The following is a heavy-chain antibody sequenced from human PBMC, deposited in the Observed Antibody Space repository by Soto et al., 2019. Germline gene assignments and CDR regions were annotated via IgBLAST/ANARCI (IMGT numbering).Heavy chain of an antibody. V-gene: IGHV3-20*04. Sequence: AGGSLRLSCAASGFTFDDYGMSWARQAPGKGLEWVSGVNWNGGSTGYADSVKGRFTISRDNAKNSLYLQMNSLRAEDTAFYYCVLWPPYYFDYWGQGTLVTVSS. CDR2: VNWNGGST. D-gene: IGHD3-10*01. CDR1: GFTFDDYG. J-gene: IGHJ4*02. CDR3: VLWPPYYFDY.